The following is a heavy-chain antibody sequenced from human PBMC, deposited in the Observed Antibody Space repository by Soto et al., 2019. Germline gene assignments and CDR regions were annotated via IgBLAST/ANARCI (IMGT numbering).Heavy chain of an antibody. CDR1: RYSINNNNW. J-gene: IGHJ4*02. CDR3: TKNSAYALDY. Sequence: KPSETLSLTCDVSRYSINNNNWWSWVRQPPGGGLEWIGELHQGGSTNYNPSLESPVTFSVDISKNQFFLKLSSVTAADTAVYYCTKNSAYALDYWGQGTLVTVSS. CDR2: LHQGGST. D-gene: IGHD5-12*01. V-gene: IGHV4-4*02.